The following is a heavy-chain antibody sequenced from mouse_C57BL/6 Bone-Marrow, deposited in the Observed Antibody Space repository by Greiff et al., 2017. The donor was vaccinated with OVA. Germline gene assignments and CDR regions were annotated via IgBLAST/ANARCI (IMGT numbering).Heavy chain of an antibody. D-gene: IGHD2-12*01. J-gene: IGHJ1*03. CDR1: GFTFTDYY. V-gene: IGHV7-3*01. CDR3: ARPYDTTWYFDV. Sequence: EVKLQESGGGLVQPGGSLSLSCAASGFTFTDYYMSWVRQPPGKALEWLGFIRNKANGYTTEYSASVKGRFTISRDNSQSILYLQMNALRAEDSATYYCARPYDTTWYFDVWGTGTTVTVSS. CDR2: IRNKANGYTT.